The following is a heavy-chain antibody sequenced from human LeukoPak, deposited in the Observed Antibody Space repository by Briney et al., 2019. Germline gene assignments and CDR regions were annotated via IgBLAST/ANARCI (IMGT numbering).Heavy chain of an antibody. J-gene: IGHJ5*02. D-gene: IGHD6-13*01. Sequence: GASVKVSCKASGYTFTTYPMNWVRQAPGQGLEWMGWINTNTGNQTYAQGFTGRFVFSLDTSVSTAYLQISSLKADDTAVYYCARDPYTSSSWYRGRANNWFDPWGQGTLVTVSS. CDR2: INTNTGNQ. CDR1: GYTFTTYP. CDR3: ARDPYTSSSWYRGRANNWFDP. V-gene: IGHV7-4-1*02.